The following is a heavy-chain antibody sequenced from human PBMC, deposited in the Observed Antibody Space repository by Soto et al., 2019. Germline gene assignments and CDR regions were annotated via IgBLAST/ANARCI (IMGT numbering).Heavy chain of an antibody. Sequence: EVQLVASGGGLVQPGGSLRLSCAASGFTFSANYMHWVRQAPGKGLVWVSRTNTDGDRKYADSVRGRFTISRDNSKNTLYLQMSSLRAEDSAVYFCARGSRDSYPGSRIFDLWGRGTRVTVSS. J-gene: IGHJ4*02. D-gene: IGHD3-10*01. CDR1: GFTFSANY. CDR3: ARGSRDSYPGSRIFDL. V-gene: IGHV3-74*03. CDR2: TNTDGDR.